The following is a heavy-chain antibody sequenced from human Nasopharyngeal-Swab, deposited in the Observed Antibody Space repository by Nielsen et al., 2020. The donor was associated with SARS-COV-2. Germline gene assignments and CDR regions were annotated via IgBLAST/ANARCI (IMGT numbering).Heavy chain of an antibody. CDR2: IWYDGTNK. CDR1: GFTFRNYG. J-gene: IGHJ5*02. Sequence: GESLKISCAASGFTFRNYGMHWVRQAPGKGLEWVANIWYDGTNKYYADSMKGRFTISRDNTKNMLYLQMNSLRAEDSSVYFCARAGTGRADLTAWGQGALVTVSS. D-gene: IGHD1-1*01. V-gene: IGHV3-33*01. CDR3: ARAGTGRADLTA.